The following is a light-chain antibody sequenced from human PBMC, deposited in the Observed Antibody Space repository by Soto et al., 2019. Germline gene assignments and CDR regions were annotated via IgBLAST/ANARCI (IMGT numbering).Light chain of an antibody. J-gene: IGKJ4*01. CDR1: QSISSY. CDR3: QQSYSTPLLT. Sequence: DIQMTQSPSSLSASVGDRVTITCRASQSISSYLNWYQQKPGKAPKLLIYAASSLQSGVPSRFSGSGSGTDFTLTISSLQPEDFATYYCQQSYSTPLLTFVGGTKVEIQ. V-gene: IGKV1-39*01. CDR2: AAS.